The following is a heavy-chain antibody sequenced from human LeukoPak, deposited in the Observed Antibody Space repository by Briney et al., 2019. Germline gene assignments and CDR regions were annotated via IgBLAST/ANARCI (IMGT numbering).Heavy chain of an antibody. Sequence: SETLSLTCAVYGGSFSGYYWSWIRQPPGKGLEWIGEINHSGSTNYNPSLKSRVTISVDTSKNQFSLKLSSVTAADTAVYYCAREAPYYYDSSGYYVGVEAYDYWGQGTLVTVSS. J-gene: IGHJ4*02. CDR1: GGSFSGYY. CDR3: AREAPYYYDSSGYYVGVEAYDY. D-gene: IGHD3-22*01. CDR2: INHSGST. V-gene: IGHV4-34*01.